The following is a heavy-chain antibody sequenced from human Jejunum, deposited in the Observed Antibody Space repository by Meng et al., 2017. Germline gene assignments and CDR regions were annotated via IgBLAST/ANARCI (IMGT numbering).Heavy chain of an antibody. J-gene: IGHJ4*02. CDR3: ARGGKYSFDY. D-gene: IGHD1-26*01. CDR1: GDTVSNNIVA. Sequence: SQTRSLTCAISGDTVSNNIVAWNWIRQSPSRGLEWLGRTYYRSKWFNEYASSVTSRITVNPDTSKNQFSLQLNSVTPEDTAVYYCARGGKYSFDYWGQGALVTVSS. CDR2: TYYRSKWFN. V-gene: IGHV6-1*01.